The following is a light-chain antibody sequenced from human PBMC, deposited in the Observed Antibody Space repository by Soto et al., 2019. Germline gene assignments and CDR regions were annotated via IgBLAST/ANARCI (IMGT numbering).Light chain of an antibody. J-gene: IGKJ5*01. CDR3: QQYSKWPIT. Sequence: IVSTGSPARPHGGTVKIATLSCRASQSVSIKLARYQQNPGQAPRLLIYDTSTRATGIPARFSGSGSGTEFTLTISSLQVEDFAVYYCQQYSKWPITFGQGTRVDIK. CDR1: QSVSIK. V-gene: IGKV3-15*01. CDR2: DTS.